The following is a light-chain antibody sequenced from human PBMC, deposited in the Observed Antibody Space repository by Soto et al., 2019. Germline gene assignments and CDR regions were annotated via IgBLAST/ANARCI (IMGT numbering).Light chain of an antibody. CDR3: SSFTSSSALDV. V-gene: IGLV2-14*01. CDR1: SSDVGAYNL. CDR2: EVS. Sequence: QSALTQPASVSGSPGQSITISCTGTSSDVGAYNLVSWYQHHPGKAPKLIFYEVSDRPSGVSNRFSGSKSGNTASLTISGLQAEDEADYYCSSFTSSSALDVFRPGTKLTVL. J-gene: IGLJ1*01.